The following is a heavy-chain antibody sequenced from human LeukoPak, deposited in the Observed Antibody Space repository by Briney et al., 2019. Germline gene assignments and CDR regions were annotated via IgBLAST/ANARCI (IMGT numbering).Heavy chain of an antibody. Sequence: GESLKISCKGSGYSFTTYWIGWVRQMPGKGLEWMGIIYPGDSDTRYSPSLQGQVTISADKSISTAYLQWSSLKASDTAIYYCAGPPNYYDSGGGFDYWGQGTLVTVSS. CDR2: IYPGDSDT. V-gene: IGHV5-51*01. CDR3: AGPPNYYDSGGGFDY. J-gene: IGHJ4*02. D-gene: IGHD3-22*01. CDR1: GYSFTTYW.